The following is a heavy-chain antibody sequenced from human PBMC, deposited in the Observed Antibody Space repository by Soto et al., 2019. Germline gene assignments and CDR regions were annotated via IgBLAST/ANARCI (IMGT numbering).Heavy chain of an antibody. J-gene: IGHJ4*02. Sequence: WWSLRLSCSASVFTFTRYSMNWVRQAPGKGLEWVSSISSTTNYIYYADSMKGRFTVSRDNAKNSVYLEMNSLSAEDTAVYYCARESEDLTSNFDYWGQGTLVTVSS. V-gene: IGHV3-21*01. CDR3: ARESEDLTSNFDY. CDR2: ISSTTNYI. CDR1: VFTFTRYS.